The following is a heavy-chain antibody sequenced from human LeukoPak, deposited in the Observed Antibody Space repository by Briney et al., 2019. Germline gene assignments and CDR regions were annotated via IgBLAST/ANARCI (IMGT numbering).Heavy chain of an antibody. CDR3: ARGLTTVGSTSFHF. V-gene: IGHV4-59*01. J-gene: IGHJ4*02. CDR1: GGSISSDY. CDR2: IYYSGTT. D-gene: IGHD1-26*01. Sequence: SETLSLTCTVSGGSISSDYWSWIRQPPGKGLEWIGYIYYSGTTNYNPSLKSRVTISVDTSKNQFSLKLSSVTAADTAVYYCARGLTTVGSTSFHFWGQGALVTVSS.